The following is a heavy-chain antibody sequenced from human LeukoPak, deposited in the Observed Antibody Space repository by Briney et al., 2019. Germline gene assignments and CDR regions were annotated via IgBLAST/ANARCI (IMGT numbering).Heavy chain of an antibody. CDR3: ARDLFPSTTAYFDY. V-gene: IGHV3-21*01. CDR1: GFTFSSYS. CDR2: ISSSSRYI. D-gene: IGHD4-11*01. J-gene: IGHJ4*02. Sequence: GGSLRLSCAASGFTFSSYSMNWVRQAPGKGLEWVSSISSSSRYIYYADSVKGRFTISRDDAKNSLYLQMNSLRAEDTAVYYCARDLFPSTTAYFDYWGQGTLVTVSS.